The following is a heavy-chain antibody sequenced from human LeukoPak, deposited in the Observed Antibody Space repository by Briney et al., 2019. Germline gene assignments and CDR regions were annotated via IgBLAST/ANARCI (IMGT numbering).Heavy chain of an antibody. J-gene: IGHJ4*02. CDR3: ARNPNFDW. CDR2: TWYDGSNK. D-gene: IGHD2-8*01. V-gene: IGHV3-33*01. CDR1: GFTFSSYG. Sequence: GGSPRLSCAASGFTFSSYGMHWVRQAPGKGLEWVAVTWYDGSNKYYADSVKGRFTISRDNSKNTLYLQMNSLRAEDTAVYYCARNPNFDWWGQGTLVTVSS.